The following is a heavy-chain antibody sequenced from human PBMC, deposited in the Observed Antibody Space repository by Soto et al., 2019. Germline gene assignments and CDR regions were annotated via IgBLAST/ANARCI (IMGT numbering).Heavy chain of an antibody. CDR1: GGTFSSYA. D-gene: IGHD3-22*01. J-gene: IGHJ4*02. V-gene: IGHV1-69*13. CDR3: AREANYYDSSGPSGFDY. CDR2: IIPIFGTA. Sequence: SVKVSCKASGGTFSSYAISWVRQAPGQGLEWMGGIIPIFGTANYAQKFQGRVTITADESTSTAYMELSSLRSEDTAVYYCAREANYYDSSGPSGFDYWGQGTLVTVS.